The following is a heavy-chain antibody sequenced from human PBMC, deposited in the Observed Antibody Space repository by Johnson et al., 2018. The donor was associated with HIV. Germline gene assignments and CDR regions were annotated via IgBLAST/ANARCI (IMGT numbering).Heavy chain of an antibody. D-gene: IGHD5-24*01. CDR3: ARGCRDGYTCDAFDV. J-gene: IGHJ3*01. V-gene: IGHV3-66*01. CDR1: EFTFNDYG. CDR2: IYRGGNT. Sequence: VQLVESGGGVVQPGGSLRLSCAASEFTFNDYGMSWVRQAPGKGLEWVSVIYRGGNTYYADSVKGRFTISRDNSKNTLYLQMNSLRAEDTAVYFCARGCRDGYTCDAFDVWVQGTRVTVSS.